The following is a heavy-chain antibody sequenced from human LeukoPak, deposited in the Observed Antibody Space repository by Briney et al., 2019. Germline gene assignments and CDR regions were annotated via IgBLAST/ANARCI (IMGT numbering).Heavy chain of an antibody. D-gene: IGHD3-22*01. CDR3: ARDRTGYYYDSSGYYFDAFDI. V-gene: IGHV1-46*03. Sequence: GASVKISCKASGYTFTNYYMRWVRQAPGQGLEWMGIINPSGGSTSYAQKFQGRVTMTRDTSTTTVYMELSSLRSEDTAVYSCARDRTGYYYDSSGYYFDAFDIWGQGTMVTVSS. J-gene: IGHJ3*02. CDR1: GYTFTNYY. CDR2: INPSGGST.